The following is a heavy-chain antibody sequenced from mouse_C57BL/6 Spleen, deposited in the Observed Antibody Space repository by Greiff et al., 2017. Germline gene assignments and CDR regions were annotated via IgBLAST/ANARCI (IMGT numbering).Heavy chain of an antibody. D-gene: IGHD1-1*01. CDR1: GYAFSSYW. J-gene: IGHJ3*01. V-gene: IGHV1-80*01. CDR2: IYPGDGDT. CDR3: ARGDYGSSYGFAY. Sequence: LVESGAELVKPGASVKISCKASGYAFSSYWMNWVKQRPGKGLEWIGQIYPGDGDTNYNGKFKGKATLTADKSSSTAYMQLSSLTSEDSAVYFCARGDYGSSYGFAYWGQGTLVTVSA.